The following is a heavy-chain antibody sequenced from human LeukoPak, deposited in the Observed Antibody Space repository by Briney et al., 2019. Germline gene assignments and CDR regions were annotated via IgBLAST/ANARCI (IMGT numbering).Heavy chain of an antibody. D-gene: IGHD3-3*01. CDR3: ARFWLEWLGGKTSNWFDP. CDR1: GRSISIHY. V-gene: IGHV4-59*11. J-gene: IGHJ5*02. Sequence: SETLSLTCTVAGRSISIHYSSWIRQQPGNGLECNGLIYYSGTTNYNPSLKSRVPIPVDTSKNQFFLKLTALTATTRVWISVARFWLEWLGGKTSNWFDPWGQGTLVTVS. CDR2: IYYSGTT.